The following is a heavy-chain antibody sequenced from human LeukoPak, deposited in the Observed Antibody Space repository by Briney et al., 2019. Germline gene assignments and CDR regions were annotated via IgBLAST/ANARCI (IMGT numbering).Heavy chain of an antibody. CDR3: ARGDTGSH. CDR1: GFTFSTYG. J-gene: IGHJ4*02. CDR2: IWYDGSNK. D-gene: IGHD1-26*01. Sequence: GGSLRLSCVASGFTFSTYGMHWVRQAPGKGLEWVAVIWYDGSNKYYGDSVKGRFTISRDNSKNMLYLQMNRLRVEDTAVYYCARGDTGSHWGQGALVTVSS. V-gene: IGHV3-33*03.